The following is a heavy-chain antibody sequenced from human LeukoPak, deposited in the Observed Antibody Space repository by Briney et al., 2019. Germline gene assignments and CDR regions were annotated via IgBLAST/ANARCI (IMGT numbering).Heavy chain of an antibody. CDR3: ARGGRGSLEHQLPPDY. D-gene: IGHD2-2*01. Sequence: PGGSLRLSCAASGLTFSDSYMSWIRQAPGKGLEWVSYITSSSSYTSYADSVKGRFTISRDNAKSSMYLQMNSLRADDTAVYYCARGGRGSLEHQLPPDYWGQGTLVTVSS. V-gene: IGHV3-11*03. J-gene: IGHJ4*02. CDR1: GLTFSDSY. CDR2: ITSSSSYT.